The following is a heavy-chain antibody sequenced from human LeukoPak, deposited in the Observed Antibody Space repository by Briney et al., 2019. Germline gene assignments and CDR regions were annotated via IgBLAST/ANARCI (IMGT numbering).Heavy chain of an antibody. CDR2: IIPILGIA. V-gene: IGHV1-69*04. CDR3: ARAELYYYDSSGYYSVDC. J-gene: IGHJ4*02. Sequence: SVKVSCKASGGTFSSYAISWVRQAPGQGLEWMGRIIPILGIANYAQKFQGRVTMTRDTSTSTVYMELSSLRSEDTAVYYCARAELYYYDSSGYYSVDCWGQGTLVTVSS. D-gene: IGHD3-22*01. CDR1: GGTFSSYA.